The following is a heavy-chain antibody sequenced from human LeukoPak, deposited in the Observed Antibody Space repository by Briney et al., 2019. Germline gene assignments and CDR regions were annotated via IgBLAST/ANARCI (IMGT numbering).Heavy chain of an antibody. Sequence: SETLSLTCAVYGGSFSGYYWSWIRQPPGKGLEWIGEINHSGSTNYNSSLKSRVTISVDTSKNQFSLKLSSVTAADTAVYYCARGPPPNYYDSSLYFDYWGQGTLVTVSS. D-gene: IGHD3-22*01. V-gene: IGHV4-34*01. CDR1: GGSFSGYY. CDR3: ARGPPPNYYDSSLYFDY. J-gene: IGHJ4*02. CDR2: INHSGST.